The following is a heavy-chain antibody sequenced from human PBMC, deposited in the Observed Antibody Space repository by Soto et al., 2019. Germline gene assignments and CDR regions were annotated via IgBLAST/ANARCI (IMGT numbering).Heavy chain of an antibody. D-gene: IGHD3-3*01. J-gene: IGHJ6*02. Sequence: QVQLQESGPGLVKPSQTLSLTRTVSGGSISSGGYYWSWIRQHPGKGLERIGDIYYGGSTDYKPYLKSRVTISVATYRNLFFLKVSSVTAADTAVYYCARVESVQDYDVWGGFLDLGYYGMDLWGQGTTVTVSS. V-gene: IGHV4-31*03. CDR1: GGSISSGGYY. CDR3: ARVESVQDYDVWGGFLDLGYYGMDL. CDR2: IYYGGST.